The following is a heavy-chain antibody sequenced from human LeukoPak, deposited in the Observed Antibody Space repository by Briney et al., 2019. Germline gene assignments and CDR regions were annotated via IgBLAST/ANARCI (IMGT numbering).Heavy chain of an antibody. Sequence: SVKVSCKASGGTFSSYAISWVRQAPGQGLEWMGGIIPIFGTANYAQKFQGRVTITADESTSTAYMELSSLRSEDTAVYYCAGCGGDCYSANWFDPWGQGTLLTVSS. J-gene: IGHJ5*02. CDR3: AGCGGDCYSANWFDP. CDR1: GGTFSSYA. V-gene: IGHV1-69*13. CDR2: IIPIFGTA. D-gene: IGHD2-21*02.